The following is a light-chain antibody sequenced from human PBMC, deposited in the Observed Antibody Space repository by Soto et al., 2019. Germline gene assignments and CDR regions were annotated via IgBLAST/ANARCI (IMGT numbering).Light chain of an antibody. J-gene: IGKJ5*01. CDR2: DAS. Sequence: DIQITQSSSSLSAWIGDRVTLSCHASQDVSNDLNWYQQKIGNAPKLLIYDASNLETGVPSRFSGSGSGTYFSFTISSLQTEDFATYNCQQYSNLITFGQGTRLEIK. CDR1: QDVSND. V-gene: IGKV1-33*01. CDR3: QQYSNLIT.